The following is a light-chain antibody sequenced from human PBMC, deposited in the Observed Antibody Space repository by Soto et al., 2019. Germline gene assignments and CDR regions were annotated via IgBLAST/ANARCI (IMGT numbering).Light chain of an antibody. V-gene: IGKV3-11*01. CDR1: QSVSSSY. J-gene: IGKJ1*01. CDR3: QQHSHWPPWT. Sequence: EIVLTQSPATLSLSPGERATLSCRASQSVSSSYLAWYQQKPGQAPRLLIYGASNRATGIPARFSGSGSGTDFTLTISDLEPEDFAVYYCQQHSHWPPWTFGQGTKVDI. CDR2: GAS.